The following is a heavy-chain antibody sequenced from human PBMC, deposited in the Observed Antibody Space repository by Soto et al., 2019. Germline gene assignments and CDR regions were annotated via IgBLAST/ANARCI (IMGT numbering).Heavy chain of an antibody. CDR1: GFPFSIYS. V-gene: IGHV3-30-3*01. Sequence: PGGSLRLSCAASGFPFSIYSMHLVRHAPGKGLEWVAAMSYDGNSKYFADSVKGRFTISRDNSKNTLSLQMKSLGAEDSAVYYCARGRTVSDHDDFDSWGQGQMAPVSS. D-gene: IGHD2-21*01. CDR2: MSYDGNSK. J-gene: IGHJ4*02. CDR3: ARGRTVSDHDDFDS.